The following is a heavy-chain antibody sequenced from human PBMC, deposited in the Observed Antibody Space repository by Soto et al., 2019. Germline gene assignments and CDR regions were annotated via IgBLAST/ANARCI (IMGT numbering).Heavy chain of an antibody. V-gene: IGHV3-23*01. CDR3: AKHSSGSYRPFDP. CDR1: GFTFSTCA. D-gene: IGHD3-22*01. CDR2: ISGSGTVT. J-gene: IGHJ5*02. Sequence: EVQLLESGGGLVQPGESLRLSCATSGFTFSTCAMSWVRQAPGKGLEWVSIISGSGTVTFYADSVKGRFSISRDSSKKTLFLQMNSLRGEDTAVYYCAKHSSGSYRPFDPWGQGALVTVSS.